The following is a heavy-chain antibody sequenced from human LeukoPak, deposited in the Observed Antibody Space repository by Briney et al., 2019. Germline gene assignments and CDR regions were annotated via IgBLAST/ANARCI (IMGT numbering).Heavy chain of an antibody. CDR2: ISGSGGST. D-gene: IGHD1-26*01. J-gene: IGHJ4*02. CDR1: GFTFSSYG. V-gene: IGHV3-23*01. Sequence: GGSLRLSCAASGFTFSSYGMSWVRQAPGKGLEWVSAISGSGGSTYYADSVKGRFTTSRDNSKNTLYLQMNSLRAEDTAVYYCARESYSGSYRYYFDYWGQGTLVTVSS. CDR3: ARESYSGSYRYYFDY.